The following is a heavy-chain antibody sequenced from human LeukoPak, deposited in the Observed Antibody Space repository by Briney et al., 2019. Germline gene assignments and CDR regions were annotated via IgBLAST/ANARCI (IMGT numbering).Heavy chain of an antibody. D-gene: IGHD2/OR15-2a*01. CDR2: IRYDGSNK. CDR3: VKALTLSRTSLGD. Sequence: GGSLRLSCAASGFTFSSYGMHWVRQAPGKGLEWVAFIRYDGSNKYYADSVKGRFTISRDNSKNTLYLQMNSLRAEDTALYYCVKALTLSRTSLGDWGQGTLVTVFS. CDR1: GFTFSSYG. J-gene: IGHJ4*02. V-gene: IGHV3-30*02.